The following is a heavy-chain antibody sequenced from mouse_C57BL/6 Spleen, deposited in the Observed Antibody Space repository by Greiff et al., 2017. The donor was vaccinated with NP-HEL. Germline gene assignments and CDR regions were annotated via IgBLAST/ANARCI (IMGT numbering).Heavy chain of an antibody. V-gene: IGHV1-53*01. J-gene: IGHJ2*01. CDR1: GYTFTSYW. CDR3: ARFYYDYDGYYFDY. CDR2: INPSNGGT. Sequence: QVQLKQSGTELVKPGASVKLSCKASGYTFTSYWMHWVKQRPGQGLEWIGNINPSNGGTNYNEKFKSKATLTVDKSSSTAYMQLSSLTSEDSAVYYCARFYYDYDGYYFDYWGQAPLSQSPQ. D-gene: IGHD2-4*01.